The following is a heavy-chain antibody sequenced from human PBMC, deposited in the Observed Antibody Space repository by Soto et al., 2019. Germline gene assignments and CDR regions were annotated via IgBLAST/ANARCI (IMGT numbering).Heavy chain of an antibody. J-gene: IGHJ4*02. CDR2: INVDDSA. CDR1: GFTFSAYA. CDR3: AKNYYFDH. V-gene: IGHV3-23*01. Sequence: EVQLLESGGGLVQPGGSLRLSCAASGFTFSAYAMSWVRQAPGKGLEWVSSINVDDSAYYADSVKGRFTISRDKSKSTVFLELCSLRVEDTATFYCAKNYYFDHWGQGTQVTVSS.